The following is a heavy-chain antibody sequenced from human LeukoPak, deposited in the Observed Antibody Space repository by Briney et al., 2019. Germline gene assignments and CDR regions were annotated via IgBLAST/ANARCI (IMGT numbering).Heavy chain of an antibody. D-gene: IGHD3-22*01. Sequence: GGSLRLSCAASGFTFSSYSMNWVRQAPGKGLEWVSSISSSSSYIYYADSVKGRFTISRDNAKNSLYLQMNSLRAEDTAVYYCARGTDSSGYSSEYFQHWGQGTLVTVSS. CDR1: GFTFSSYS. CDR3: ARGTDSSGYSSEYFQH. J-gene: IGHJ1*01. CDR2: ISSSSSYI. V-gene: IGHV3-21*01.